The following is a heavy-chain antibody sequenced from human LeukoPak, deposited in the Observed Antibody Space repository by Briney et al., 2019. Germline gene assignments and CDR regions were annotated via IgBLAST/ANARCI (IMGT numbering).Heavy chain of an antibody. CDR2: INPSGGST. Sequence: GASVKVSCKASGYTFTSYYMHWVREAPGPGLEWLGIINPSGGSTSYAQKFQGRVTMTRDTSTSTVYMELSSLRSEDTAVYYCARGICSSTSCYDYFDYWGQGTLVTVSS. D-gene: IGHD2-2*01. V-gene: IGHV1-46*01. CDR3: ARGICSSTSCYDYFDY. CDR1: GYTFTSYY. J-gene: IGHJ4*02.